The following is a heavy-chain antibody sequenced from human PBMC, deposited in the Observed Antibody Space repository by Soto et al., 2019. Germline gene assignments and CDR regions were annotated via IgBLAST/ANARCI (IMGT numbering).Heavy chain of an antibody. CDR1: GATFSRDS. J-gene: IGHJ4*02. Sequence: SVKVSCKASGATFSRDSFSWVRQAPGQGLEGMGGIXPTFDXTLHAQKFQDXXTIPADEXXRTDYMQLSSLRPGDTAVYYCARSGGLDRDFNYWGRESLVTVSS. D-gene: IGHD2-15*01. CDR3: ARSGGLDRDFNY. CDR2: IXPTFDXT. V-gene: IGHV1-69*01.